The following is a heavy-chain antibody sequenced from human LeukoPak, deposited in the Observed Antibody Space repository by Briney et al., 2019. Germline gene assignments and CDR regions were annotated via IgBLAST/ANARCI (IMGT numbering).Heavy chain of an antibody. CDR1: GFTFSSYG. V-gene: IGHV3-33*01. J-gene: IGHJ5*02. CDR3: ARASADLRYFDWLLNWSDP. Sequence: GGSLRLSCAASGFTFSSYGMHWVRQAPGKGLEWVAVIWYDGSNKYYADSVKGRFTISRDNSKNTLYLQMNSLRAEDTAVYYCARASADLRYFDWLLNWSDPWGQGTLVTVSS. CDR2: IWYDGSNK. D-gene: IGHD3-9*01.